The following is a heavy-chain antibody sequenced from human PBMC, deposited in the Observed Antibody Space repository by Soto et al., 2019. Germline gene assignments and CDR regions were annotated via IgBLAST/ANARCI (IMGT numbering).Heavy chain of an antibody. Sequence: SETLSLTCTVSGASISRGDYYWNWIRQFPGKGLEWIGNTYNNGRPNYNPSLKSRVTISGDSSKNQFSLKLRSLSAADTAVYYCARGGVYDFWSGLFDWGQGTLVTVSS. J-gene: IGHJ4*02. CDR1: GASISRGDYY. D-gene: IGHD3-3*01. CDR3: ARGGVYDFWSGLFD. V-gene: IGHV4-30-4*01. CDR2: TYNNGRP.